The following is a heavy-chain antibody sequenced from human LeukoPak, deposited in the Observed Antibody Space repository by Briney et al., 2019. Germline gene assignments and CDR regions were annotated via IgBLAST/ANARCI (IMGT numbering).Heavy chain of an antibody. Sequence: PSETLSLTCAVYGGSFSAYYWSWIRQSPGKGLEWIGEINPSVTTNYNPSLKSRVTISLDTSKNQFSLILTSVTAADTAVYYCTRGGSMEADILTGYRAFDIWGQGTLVTVSS. J-gene: IGHJ3*02. D-gene: IGHD3-9*01. V-gene: IGHV4-34*01. CDR2: INPSVTT. CDR1: GGSFSAYY. CDR3: TRGGSMEADILTGYRAFDI.